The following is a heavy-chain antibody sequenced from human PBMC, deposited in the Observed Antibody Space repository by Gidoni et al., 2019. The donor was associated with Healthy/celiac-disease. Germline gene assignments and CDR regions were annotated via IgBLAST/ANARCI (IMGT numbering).Heavy chain of an antibody. J-gene: IGHJ6*02. CDR2: INPNSGGT. CDR1: GYTFTGYY. V-gene: IGHV1-2*02. CDR3: ARGDSCIAAAGTEDYYGMDV. D-gene: IGHD6-13*01. Sequence: QVQLVQSGAEVKKPGASVKVSCKASGYTFTGYYMHWVRQAPGQGLEWMGWINPNSGGTNYAQKFQGRVTMTRDTSISTAYMELSRLRSDDTAVYYCARGDSCIAAAGTEDYYGMDVWGQGTTVTVSS.